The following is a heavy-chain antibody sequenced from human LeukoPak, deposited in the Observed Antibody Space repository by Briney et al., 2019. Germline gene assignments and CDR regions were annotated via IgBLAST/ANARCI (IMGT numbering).Heavy chain of an antibody. Sequence: ASVKLSCKASGYTFTGYFMHWVRQAPGQGLEWMGWINPNSGGTNYAQKFQGRVTITRDTSISTPYMELSRLRSDDTAVYYCARESSSWEYNWFDPWGPGTLVTVSS. CDR1: GYTFTGYF. CDR2: INPNSGGT. J-gene: IGHJ5*02. V-gene: IGHV1-2*02. CDR3: ARESSSWEYNWFDP. D-gene: IGHD6-13*01.